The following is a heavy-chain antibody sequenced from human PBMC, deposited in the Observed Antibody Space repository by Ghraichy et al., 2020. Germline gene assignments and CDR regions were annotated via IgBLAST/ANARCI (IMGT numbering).Heavy chain of an antibody. CDR2: ISGNGGIT. Sequence: GGSLRLSCAASGFTFSSYAMSWVRQAPGKGLEWVSAISGNGGITYYADSVKGRFTISRDNSKNTLYLQMNSLRAGDTAVYYCAKTPSRYYFDYWGQGTLVTVSS. J-gene: IGHJ4*02. V-gene: IGHV3-23*01. CDR1: GFTFSSYA. CDR3: AKTPSRYYFDY.